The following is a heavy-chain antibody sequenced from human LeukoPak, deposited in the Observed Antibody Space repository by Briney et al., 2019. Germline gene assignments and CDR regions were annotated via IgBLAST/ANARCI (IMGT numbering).Heavy chain of an antibody. V-gene: IGHV4-31*03. CDR3: ARGITNRGLFSWFDP. CDR1: GGSIGSGLYY. CDR2: IYYGGSP. D-gene: IGHD3-10*01. J-gene: IGHJ5*02. Sequence: ASQTLSLTCTVSGGSIGSGLYYWSWIRQHPGGGLEWIGYIYYGGSPYYNPSLKSRISISIDTSTNQFSLKLTSVTAADTAVYYCARGITNRGLFSWFDPWGQGTLVTVSS.